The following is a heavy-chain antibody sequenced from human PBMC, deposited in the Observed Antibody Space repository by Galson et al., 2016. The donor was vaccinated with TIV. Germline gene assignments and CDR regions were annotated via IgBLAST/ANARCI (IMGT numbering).Heavy chain of an antibody. CDR3: VHLPNMFYYGMDV. CDR1: GFSLITNGVG. D-gene: IGHD3-10*02. V-gene: IGHV2-5*02. J-gene: IGHJ6*02. Sequence: PALVKPTQTLTLTCTFSGFSLITNGVGVGWVRQPPGKALEWLAHIYCDDDERYSPSLKSRLTITKDTSKNQVVLTMTNMDPMDTATYYCVHLPNMFYYGMDVWGQGTTVTVSS. CDR2: IYCDDDE.